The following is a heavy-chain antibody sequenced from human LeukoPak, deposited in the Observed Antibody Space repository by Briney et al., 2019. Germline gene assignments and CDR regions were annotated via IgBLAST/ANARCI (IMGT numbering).Heavy chain of an antibody. J-gene: IGHJ4*02. CDR1: GFTFSIYE. CDR3: ARDSGYDKSFDY. D-gene: IGHD5-12*01. Sequence: GGSLRLSCAASGFTFSIYEMNWVRQAPGKGVEWVSYISSSGSTIYYADSVKGRFTISRDNAKNSLYLQMNSLRAEDTAVYYCARDSGYDKSFDYWGQGTLVTVSS. V-gene: IGHV3-48*03. CDR2: ISSSGSTI.